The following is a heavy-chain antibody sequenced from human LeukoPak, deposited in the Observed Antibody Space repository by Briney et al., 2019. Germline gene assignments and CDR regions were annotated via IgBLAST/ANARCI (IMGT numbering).Heavy chain of an antibody. V-gene: IGHV4-59*01. Sequence: SETLSLTCTVSGGSISSYYWSWIRQPPGKGLEWIGYIYYSGSTNYNPSLKSRVTISVDTSKNQFSLKLSSVTAADTAVYYCARWRAAASTFYYYYGMDVWGQGTTVTVSS. CDR2: IYYSGST. CDR3: ARWRAAASTFYYYYGMDV. J-gene: IGHJ6*02. D-gene: IGHD6-13*01. CDR1: GGSISSYY.